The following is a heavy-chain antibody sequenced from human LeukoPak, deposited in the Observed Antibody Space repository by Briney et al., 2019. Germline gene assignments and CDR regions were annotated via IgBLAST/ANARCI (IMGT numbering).Heavy chain of an antibody. V-gene: IGHV1-8*01. CDR3: ARGGGSGWYRAYYYYGMDV. Sequence: GASVKVSCKASGYTFTSYDINWVRQATGQGLEWMGWMNPNSGNTGYAQKFQGRVTMTRNTSISTAYMELSSLRSEDTAVYYCARGGGSGWYRAYYYYGMDVWGQGTTVTVSS. CDR2: MNPNSGNT. D-gene: IGHD6-19*01. CDR1: GYTFTSYD. J-gene: IGHJ6*02.